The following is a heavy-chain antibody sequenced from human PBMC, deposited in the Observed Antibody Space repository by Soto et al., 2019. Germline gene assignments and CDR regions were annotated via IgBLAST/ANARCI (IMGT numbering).Heavy chain of an antibody. D-gene: IGHD2-2*01. Sequence: QVQLVESGGGVVQPGRSLRLSCAASGFTFSSYGMHWVRQAPGKGLEWVAVISYDGSNKYYADSVKGRFTISRDNSKNTLYLQMSSRRAEDTAVYYCAKDSHCSSTSCYGNYYYYGMDVWGQGTTVTVSS. CDR2: ISYDGSNK. J-gene: IGHJ6*02. CDR1: GFTFSSYG. V-gene: IGHV3-30*18. CDR3: AKDSHCSSTSCYGNYYYYGMDV.